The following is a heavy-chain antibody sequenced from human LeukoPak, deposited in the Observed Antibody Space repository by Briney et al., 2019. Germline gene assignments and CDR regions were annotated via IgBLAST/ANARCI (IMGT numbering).Heavy chain of an antibody. CDR2: IYYSGST. Sequence: SETLSLTCTVSGGSISSSSYYWGWIRQPPGTGLVWIGSIYYSGSTYYNPSLKSRVTISVDTSKNQFSLKLSSVTAADTAVYYCARESIAVAGTDYWGQGTLVTVSS. V-gene: IGHV4-39*07. D-gene: IGHD6-19*01. CDR3: ARESIAVAGTDY. J-gene: IGHJ4*02. CDR1: GGSISSSSYY.